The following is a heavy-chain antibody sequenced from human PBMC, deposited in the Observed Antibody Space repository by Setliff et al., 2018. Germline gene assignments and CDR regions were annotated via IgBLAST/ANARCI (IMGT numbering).Heavy chain of an antibody. CDR1: GFTFSSYW. D-gene: IGHD1-26*01. J-gene: IGHJ5*02. V-gene: IGHV3-7*02. Sequence: PGGSLRLSCAASGFTFSSYWMSWVRQAPGKGLEWVANIKQDGSEKYYVDSVKGRFTISRDNAKNSLYLQTNSLRVEDTAVYYCARVGSKPQLGWFDPWGQGTLVTVSS. CDR3: ARVGSKPQLGWFDP. CDR2: IKQDGSEK.